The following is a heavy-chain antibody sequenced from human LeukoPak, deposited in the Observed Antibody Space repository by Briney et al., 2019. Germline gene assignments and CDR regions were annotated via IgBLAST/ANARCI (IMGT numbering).Heavy chain of an antibody. CDR3: ARLQGAEPYDY. J-gene: IGHJ4*02. CDR2: IYYSGST. CDR1: GGSISSSSYY. D-gene: IGHD1-1*01. V-gene: IGHV4-39*01. Sequence: SETLSLTCTVSGGSISSSSYYWGWIRQPPGKGLEWIGSIYYSGSTYYNPSLKSRVTISVDTSKNQFSLKLSSVTAADTAVYYCARLQGAEPYDYWGQGTLVTVSS.